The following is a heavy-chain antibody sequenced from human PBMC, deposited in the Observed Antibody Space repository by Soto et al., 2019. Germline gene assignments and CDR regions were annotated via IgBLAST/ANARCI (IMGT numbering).Heavy chain of an antibody. Sequence: GGSLRLSCAVSGFAFDSYSMSWVRQSPGQGLEWLASLSIGSFYIFHADSIRGRFTISRDDAKNLLFLQMNSLTIEDTATYYCAREANTIYVLDGLDVWGQVTAVTVSS. CDR1: GFAFDSYS. CDR3: AREANTIYVLDGLDV. D-gene: IGHD3-3*01. V-gene: IGHV3-21*01. J-gene: IGHJ6*02. CDR2: LSIGSFYI.